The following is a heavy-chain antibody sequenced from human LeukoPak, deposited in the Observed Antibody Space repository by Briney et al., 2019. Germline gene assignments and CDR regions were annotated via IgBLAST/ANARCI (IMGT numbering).Heavy chain of an antibody. D-gene: IGHD3-10*01. CDR1: GDSVSSNSAA. CDR2: TYYRSKWYN. V-gene: IGHV6-1*01. CDR3: ARGFLRGVIITYYYYYMDV. J-gene: IGHJ6*03. Sequence: SQTLSLTCAISGDSVSSNSAAWNWIRQSPSRGLEWLGRTYYRSKWYNDYAVSVKSRITINPDTSKNQFSLQLNSVTPEDTAVYYCARGFLRGVIITYYYYYMDVWGKGTTVTISS.